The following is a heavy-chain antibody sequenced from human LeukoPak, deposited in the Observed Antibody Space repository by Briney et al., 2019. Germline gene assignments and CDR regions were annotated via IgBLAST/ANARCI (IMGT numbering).Heavy chain of an antibody. J-gene: IGHJ4*02. V-gene: IGHV3-23*01. CDR3: AKRRTTVITMDYFDY. CDR2: ISGGAGTP. Sequence: PGGSLRFSCAASGFTFSSYAMSWVRQAPGKGLEWVSGISGGAGTPYYADSVKGRFTISRDNSKSTLYLQMTSLRAEDTAVYYCAKRRTTVITMDYFDYWGQGTLVTVSS. CDR1: GFTFSSYA. D-gene: IGHD4-17*01.